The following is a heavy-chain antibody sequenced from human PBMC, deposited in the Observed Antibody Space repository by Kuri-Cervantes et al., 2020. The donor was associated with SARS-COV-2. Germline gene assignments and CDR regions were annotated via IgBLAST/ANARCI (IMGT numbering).Heavy chain of an antibody. D-gene: IGHD3-10*01. Sequence: SVKVSCKASGYTFSNYGISWVRQAPGQGLEWMGRIIPILGIANYAQKFQGRVTITADKSTSTAYMELSSLRSEDTAVYYCARSANYGSGSYYMSYGMDVWGQGTTVTVSS. V-gene: IGHV1-69*04. CDR2: IIPILGIA. J-gene: IGHJ6*02. CDR3: ARSANYGSGSYYMSYGMDV. CDR1: GYTFSNYG.